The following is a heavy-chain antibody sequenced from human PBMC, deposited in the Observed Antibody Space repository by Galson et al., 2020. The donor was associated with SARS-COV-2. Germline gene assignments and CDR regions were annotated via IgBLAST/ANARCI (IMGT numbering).Heavy chain of an antibody. D-gene: IGHD3-16*01. CDR3: AHRHITFGGVHAFDI. CDR2: IYWDDDK. V-gene: IGHV2-5*02. Sequence: SGTTMVNPTQTLTLPCTFSGFSLRPSGVGVGWIRQPPGPALEWLALIYWDDDKRYSPSLKSRLTITKDTSKNQVVLTVTNMDPVDTATYYGAHRHITFGGVHAFDIWGQGTMVTVSS. J-gene: IGHJ3*02. CDR1: GFSLRPSGVG.